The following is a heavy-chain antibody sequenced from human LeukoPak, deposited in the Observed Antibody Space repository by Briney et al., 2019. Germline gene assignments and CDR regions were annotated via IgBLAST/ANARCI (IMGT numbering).Heavy chain of an antibody. Sequence: GGSLRLSCSASGFTLSSYAMHWVRQAPGKGLEYVSAISSNGGSTYYADSVKGRFTISRDNSKNTLYLQMSSLRAEDTAVYYCVKDDDCSSTSCYVYYYYGMDVWGQGTTVTVSS. V-gene: IGHV3-64D*09. D-gene: IGHD2-2*01. J-gene: IGHJ6*02. CDR2: ISSNGGST. CDR3: VKDDDCSSTSCYVYYYYGMDV. CDR1: GFTLSSYA.